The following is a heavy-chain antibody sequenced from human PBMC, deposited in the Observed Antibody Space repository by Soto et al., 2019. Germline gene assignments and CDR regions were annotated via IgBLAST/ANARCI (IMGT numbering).Heavy chain of an antibody. V-gene: IGHV3-48*03. Sequence: PGGSLRLSCAASGFTFSSYEMNWVRQAPGKGLEWVSYISSSGSTIYYADSVKGRFTISRDNAKNSLYLQMNSLRAEDTAVYYCGIDSSGYFSIHAFDIWGQGTMVTI. CDR2: ISSSGSTI. CDR3: GIDSSGYFSIHAFDI. CDR1: GFTFSSYE. J-gene: IGHJ3*02. D-gene: IGHD3-22*01.